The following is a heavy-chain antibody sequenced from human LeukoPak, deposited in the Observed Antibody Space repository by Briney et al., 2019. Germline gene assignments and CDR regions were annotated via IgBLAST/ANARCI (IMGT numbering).Heavy chain of an antibody. Sequence: PGGSLRLSCAASGFTFSSYWMSWVRQAPGKGLEWVSSISSSSSYIYYADSVKGRFTISRDNAKNSLYLQMNSLRAEDTAVYYCAREGSRKSAAGTFDYWGQGTLVTVSS. D-gene: IGHD6-13*01. V-gene: IGHV3-21*01. J-gene: IGHJ4*02. CDR3: AREGSRKSAAGTFDY. CDR2: ISSSSSYI. CDR1: GFTFSSYW.